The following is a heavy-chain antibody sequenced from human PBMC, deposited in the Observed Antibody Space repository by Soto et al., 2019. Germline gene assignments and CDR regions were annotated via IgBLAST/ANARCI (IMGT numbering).Heavy chain of an antibody. J-gene: IGHJ6*02. CDR2: IIPIFGTA. D-gene: IGHD5-12*01. CDR1: GGTFSSYA. V-gene: IGHV1-69*13. Sequence: ASVKVSCKASGGTFSSYAISWVRQAPGQGLEWMGGIIPIFGTANYAQKFQGRVTITADESTSTAYMELSSLRSEDTAVYYCARARRWLNPSRPTGYYYGMDVWGQGTTVTVSS. CDR3: ARARRWLNPSRPTGYYYGMDV.